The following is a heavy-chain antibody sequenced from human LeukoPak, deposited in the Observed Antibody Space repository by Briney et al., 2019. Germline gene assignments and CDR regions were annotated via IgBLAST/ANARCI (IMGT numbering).Heavy chain of an antibody. D-gene: IGHD5-24*01. Sequence: PSETLSLSCTVSGGSISSYYWNWIRQPPGKGLEWVGYIYYSGSTNYNPSPQSRVTISVGTSKNQYSLKLSSVTAADTAVYYCAGRLWRRDGYNLSAFDIWGQGTMVTVSS. CDR2: IYYSGST. J-gene: IGHJ3*02. V-gene: IGHV4-59*01. CDR1: GGSISSYY. CDR3: AGRLWRRDGYNLSAFDI.